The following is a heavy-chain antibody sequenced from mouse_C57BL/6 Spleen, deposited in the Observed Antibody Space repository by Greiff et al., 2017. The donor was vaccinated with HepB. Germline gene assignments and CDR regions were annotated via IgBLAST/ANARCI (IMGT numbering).Heavy chain of an antibody. V-gene: IGHV14-3*01. J-gene: IGHJ2*01. CDR2: IDPANGNT. Sequence: LVESVAELVRPGASVKLSCTASGFNIKNTYMHWVKQRPEQGLEWIGRIDPANGNTKYAPKFQGKATITADTSSNTAYLQLSSLTSEDTAIYYCARSDYYGSSYYYFDYWGQGTTLTVSS. CDR1: GFNIKNTY. D-gene: IGHD1-1*01. CDR3: ARSDYYGSSYYYFDY.